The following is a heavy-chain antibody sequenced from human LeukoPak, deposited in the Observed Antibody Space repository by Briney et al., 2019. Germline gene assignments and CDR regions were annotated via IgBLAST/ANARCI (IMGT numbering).Heavy chain of an antibody. J-gene: IGHJ4*02. CDR1: GFTFDDYW. Sequence: GGSLRLSCAASGFTFDDYWMTWVRQAPGKGLEWVANIKQDGSEKYYVDSVKGRSTISRDDAKNSLYLQMNSLRAEDTAVYYCTRGSTYSIYWGQGTLVTVSS. CDR3: TRGSTYSIY. V-gene: IGHV3-7*04. D-gene: IGHD2-21*01. CDR2: IKQDGSEK.